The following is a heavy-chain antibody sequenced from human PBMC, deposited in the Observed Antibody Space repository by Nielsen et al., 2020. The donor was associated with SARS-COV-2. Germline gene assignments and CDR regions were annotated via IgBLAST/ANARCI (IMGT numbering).Heavy chain of an antibody. CDR2: ISSDGSTK. V-gene: IGHV3-30-3*01. CDR3: QMNSLRPEDTAMYYCARESSDSSGYYLDY. Sequence: GGSLRLSCAASGFTFNNYAMHWVRQAPGKGLEWVALISSDGSTKSYADSVKGRFTISRDDSKNTLFLHRTNVRAEDKNTLYLQMNSLRPEDTAMYYCARESSDSSGYYLDYWGQGTLVTVSS. D-gene: IGHD3-22*01. CDR1: GFTFNNYA. J-gene: IGHJ4*02.